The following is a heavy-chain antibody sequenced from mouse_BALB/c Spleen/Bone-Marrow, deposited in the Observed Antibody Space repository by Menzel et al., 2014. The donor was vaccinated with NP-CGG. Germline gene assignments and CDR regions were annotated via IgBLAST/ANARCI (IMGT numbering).Heavy chain of an antibody. Sequence: EVKLEESGAELVKPGASVKLSCTASGFNIKDTYMHWVKQRPEQGLEWIGRIDPANGNTKYDPKFQGKATITADTSSNTAYLQLSSLTSEDTAVYYCALYYCGSSGFAYWGQGTLVTVSA. V-gene: IGHV14-3*02. J-gene: IGHJ3*01. D-gene: IGHD1-1*01. CDR1: GFNIKDTY. CDR2: IDPANGNT. CDR3: ALYYCGSSGFAY.